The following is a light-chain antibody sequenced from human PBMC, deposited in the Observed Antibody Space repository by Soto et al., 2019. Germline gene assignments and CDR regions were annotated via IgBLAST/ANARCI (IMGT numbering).Light chain of an antibody. V-gene: IGKV3-15*01. Sequence: EIVMTQSPATLSVSPGERAPLSCRASQSVSINLAWYQQKPGQAPSRLIYXXXXRATGIPARFSGSGSGTQFTXPXXSLQSEDFAVYHCQHYNSWPRTWTFGQGTKV. CDR3: QHYNSWPRTWT. J-gene: IGKJ1*01. CDR1: QSVSIN. CDR2: XXX.